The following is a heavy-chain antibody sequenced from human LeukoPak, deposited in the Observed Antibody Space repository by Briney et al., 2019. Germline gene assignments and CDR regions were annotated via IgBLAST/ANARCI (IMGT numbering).Heavy chain of an antibody. CDR1: GGTFSSYA. J-gene: IGHJ1*01. Sequence: SVNVSCKASGGTFSSYAIRWVRQAPGQGLEWMGRIIPIFGTANYAQKFQGRVTITADKSTSTAYMEMSSLRSAETAVYYCARDGYYDSSGYFRAEYFQHWGQGTMVTVSS. CDR3: ARDGYYDSSGYFRAEYFQH. D-gene: IGHD3-22*01. CDR2: IIPIFGTA. V-gene: IGHV1-69*06.